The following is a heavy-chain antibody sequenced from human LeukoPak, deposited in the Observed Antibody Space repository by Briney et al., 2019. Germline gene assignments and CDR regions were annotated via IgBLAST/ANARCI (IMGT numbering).Heavy chain of an antibody. CDR3: ARDRRYCSGGSCYFDYFFDY. CDR1: GFTFSSYG. J-gene: IGHJ4*02. CDR2: ISYDGSIN. Sequence: GGSLRLSCAASGFTFSSYGMHWVRQAPGKGLEWVAVISYDGSINFYTASVKGRFTISRDNSKNTLYLQMNSLRIDDTALYFCARDRRYCSGGSCYFDYFFDYWGQGTLVTVSS. D-gene: IGHD2-15*01. V-gene: IGHV3-30*03.